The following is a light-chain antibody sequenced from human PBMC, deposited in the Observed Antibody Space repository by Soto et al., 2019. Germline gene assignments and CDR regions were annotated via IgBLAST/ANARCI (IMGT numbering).Light chain of an antibody. CDR1: SSDVGGYNY. CDR2: DVS. V-gene: IGLV2-14*01. CDR3: SSYTSRGVV. J-gene: IGLJ2*01. Sequence: QSVLTQPASVSGSPGQSITISCTGTSSDVGGYNYVSWYQQHPGKAPKLMIYDVSNRPSGVSNRFSGSKSGNTASLTISGLQAEDEAEYYCSSYTSRGVVFGGGTKLTVL.